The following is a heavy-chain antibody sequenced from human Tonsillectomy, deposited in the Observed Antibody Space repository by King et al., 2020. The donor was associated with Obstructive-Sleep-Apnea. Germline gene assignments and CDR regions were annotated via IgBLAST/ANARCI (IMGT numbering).Heavy chain of an antibody. Sequence: VQLQESGPGLVKPSETLSLTCTVSGGSISRYYWSWIRHPPGKGLEWIGYIYYSGSTHYKPSLKSRVTVSLDTSRNQFSLKLSSVTAADTAVYYCARTARSYDILTGPYYFDYWGQGTLVTVSS. CDR1: GGSISRYY. CDR3: ARTARSYDILTGPYYFDY. CDR2: IYYSGST. D-gene: IGHD3-9*01. J-gene: IGHJ4*01. V-gene: IGHV4-59*01.